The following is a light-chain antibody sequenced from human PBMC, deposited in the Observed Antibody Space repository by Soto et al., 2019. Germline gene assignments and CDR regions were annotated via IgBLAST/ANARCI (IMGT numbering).Light chain of an antibody. Sequence: QSVLTQPPSVSGAPGQRVTISCTGSGSNIGAGSDVHWYQQLPGTAPKLLVYGNNNRPSGVPDRFSGSKSATSAALAITGLQAEDEAAYYCQAYDISLSGWVFGTGTKLTVL. J-gene: IGLJ1*01. V-gene: IGLV1-40*01. CDR1: GSNIGAGSD. CDR3: QAYDISLSGWV. CDR2: GNN.